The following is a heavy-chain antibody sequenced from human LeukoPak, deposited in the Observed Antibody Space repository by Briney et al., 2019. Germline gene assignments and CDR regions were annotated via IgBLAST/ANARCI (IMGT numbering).Heavy chain of an antibody. J-gene: IGHJ4*02. CDR1: GFTFSSYE. Sequence: GGSLRLSCAASGFTFSSYEMNWVRQTPGKGLEWVSAISSTSDYTSYADSVKGRFTISRDNTKNSLFLQMNSLRGEDTAIYYCARQHYGSHSASLDSWGQGTLVTVSS. CDR2: ISSTSDYT. D-gene: IGHD4-23*01. CDR3: ARQHYGSHSASLDS. V-gene: IGHV3-21*01.